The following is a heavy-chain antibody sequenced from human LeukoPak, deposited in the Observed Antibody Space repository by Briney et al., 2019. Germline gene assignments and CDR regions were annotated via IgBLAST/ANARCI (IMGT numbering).Heavy chain of an antibody. CDR2: INSDGSST. Sequence: GGSLRLSCAASGFTFSNYWMHWVRQAPGKGLAWVSRINSDGSSTSYADSVKGRFTISRDNAKNTLYLQMNSLRAEDTAVYYCAREGDYYDSSGPLDIWGQGTMVTVSS. CDR1: GFTFSNYW. V-gene: IGHV3-74*01. J-gene: IGHJ3*02. D-gene: IGHD3-22*01. CDR3: AREGDYYDSSGPLDI.